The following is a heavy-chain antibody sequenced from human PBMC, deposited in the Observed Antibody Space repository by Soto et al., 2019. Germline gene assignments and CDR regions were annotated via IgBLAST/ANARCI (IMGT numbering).Heavy chain of an antibody. D-gene: IGHD3-22*01. CDR2: IIPVFQTA. CDR3: PRGGSGYTCFNEF. Sequence: QEQLVQSGAEVTKPGSSVKVSCKASGGLFSSYPISWVRQVPGQVLEWMGGIIPVFQTAYYTQRFQGRVTITADESTNTASRELSSLRSEDTASYYCPRGGSGYTCFNEFWGQGTLATVSS. J-gene: IGHJ4*02. V-gene: IGHV1-69*01. CDR1: GGLFSSYP.